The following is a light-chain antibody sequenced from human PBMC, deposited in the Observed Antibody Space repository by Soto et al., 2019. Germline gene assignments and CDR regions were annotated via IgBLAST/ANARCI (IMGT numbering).Light chain of an antibody. CDR1: QGIGSW. V-gene: IGKV1-12*01. CDR2: GAS. CDR3: QQANSFPWT. Sequence: DIQMTQSPSSVSASLGDRVTITCRASQGIGSWLAWYQQKPGKAPKLLIYGASSLQSGDSSRFRGSGSGTDFTLTITSLQPEEFANYDCQQANSFPWTCGQGTQVEIK. J-gene: IGKJ1*01.